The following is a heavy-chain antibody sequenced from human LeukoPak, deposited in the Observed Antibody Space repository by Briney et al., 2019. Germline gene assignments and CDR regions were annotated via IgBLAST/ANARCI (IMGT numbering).Heavy chain of an antibody. CDR3: AAGYSGYECPNC. CDR2: IVVGSGNT. Sequence: SVKVSCKASGFTFTSSAVQWVRQARGQRLEWIGWIVVGSGNTNYAQKFQERVIIIRDMSTRTVYMELSSLTFEDTAVYYCAAGYSGYECPNCWGQGTLVTVSS. J-gene: IGHJ4*02. D-gene: IGHD5-12*01. CDR1: GFTFTSSA. V-gene: IGHV1-58*01.